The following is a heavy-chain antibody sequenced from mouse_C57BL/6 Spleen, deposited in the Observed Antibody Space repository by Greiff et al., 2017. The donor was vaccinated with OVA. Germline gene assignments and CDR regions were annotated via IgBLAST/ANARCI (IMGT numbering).Heavy chain of an antibody. Sequence: EVKLMESGPELVKPGASVKISCKASGYSFTGYYMNWVKQSPEKSLEWIGEINPSTGGTTYNQKFKAKATLTVDKSSSTAYMQLKSLTSEDSAVYYCARWDYGSSYDYAMDYWGQGTSVTVSS. CDR1: GYSFTGYY. V-gene: IGHV1-42*01. CDR3: ARWDYGSSYDYAMDY. J-gene: IGHJ4*01. D-gene: IGHD1-1*01. CDR2: INPSTGGT.